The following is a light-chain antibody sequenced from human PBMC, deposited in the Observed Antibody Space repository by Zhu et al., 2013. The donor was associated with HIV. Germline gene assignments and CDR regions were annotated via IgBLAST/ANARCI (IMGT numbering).Light chain of an antibody. J-gene: IGKJ1*01. CDR1: QTVRSW. Sequence: DIQMTQSPSTLSASVGDRITITCRASQTVRSWLAWYQQKPGKAPKLLMHQVSSLQGGVPSRFSGSGSGTEFFLTISSLQPEDSAIYFCQQYKTTSWTFGQGTKVE. V-gene: IGKV1-5*03. CDR3: QQYKTTSWT. CDR2: QVS.